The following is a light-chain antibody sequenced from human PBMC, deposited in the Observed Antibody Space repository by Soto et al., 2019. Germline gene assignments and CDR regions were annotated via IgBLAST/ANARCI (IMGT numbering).Light chain of an antibody. CDR2: AAS. Sequence: DIQLTQTPSFLAASVGDRVTITCRASQGISNYLTWYQQKPGKAPKLLIYAASTLQSGVPSRFSGSGSGTEFTLTISSLQPEDFAAYYCQQLNSYPITFGQGTRLEIK. J-gene: IGKJ5*01. CDR3: QQLNSYPIT. V-gene: IGKV1-9*01. CDR1: QGISNY.